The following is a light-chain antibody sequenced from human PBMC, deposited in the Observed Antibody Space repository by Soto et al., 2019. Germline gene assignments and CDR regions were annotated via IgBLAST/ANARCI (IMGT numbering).Light chain of an antibody. CDR3: SSYTSSTTLVV. V-gene: IGLV2-14*01. J-gene: IGLJ2*01. Sequence: QSALTQPASVSGSPGQSITISCTGTSSDVGVYNYVSWYQQHPGKAPKLMIYDVSNRPSGVSNRFSGSKSGNTASLTISGLQAEDQADYYCSSYTSSTTLVVFGRGTKVTVL. CDR2: DVS. CDR1: SSDVGVYNY.